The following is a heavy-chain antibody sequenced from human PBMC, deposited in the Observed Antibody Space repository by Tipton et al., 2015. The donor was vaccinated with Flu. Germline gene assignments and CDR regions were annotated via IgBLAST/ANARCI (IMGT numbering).Heavy chain of an antibody. CDR1: GGPITSSSYY. D-gene: IGHD3-10*01. J-gene: IGHJ3*02. CDR3: ARDRSGSSSYYGAFDI. V-gene: IGHV4-39*07. CDR2: IYYTGYR. Sequence: LRLSCSVSGGPITSSSYYWGWIRQPPGRPLEWVGSIYYTGYRYDNPSLKSRLAMSIDTSQSQFSLRLSSMTAADTAVYYWARDRSGSSSYYGAFDIWGQGTMVNVSS.